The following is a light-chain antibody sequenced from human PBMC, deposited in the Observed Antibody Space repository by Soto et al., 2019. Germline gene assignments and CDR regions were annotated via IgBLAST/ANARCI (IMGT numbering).Light chain of an antibody. V-gene: IGLV1-44*01. J-gene: IGLJ3*02. CDR1: GSNIGSNT. Sequence: QSVLTQPPSASGTPGQRVAISCSGSGSNIGSNTVNCYQHLPGTAPKLLIYSNNQRPSGVPDRFSGSKSGTSASLAISGLQSEDEADYYCAAWDDSLNGVVFGGGTKVTVL. CDR2: SNN. CDR3: AAWDDSLNGVV.